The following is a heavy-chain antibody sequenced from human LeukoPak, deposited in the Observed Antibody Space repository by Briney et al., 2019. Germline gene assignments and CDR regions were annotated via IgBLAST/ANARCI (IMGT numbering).Heavy chain of an antibody. CDR3: ARDSSSWYWLDY. CDR2: ISSSSSYI. Sequence: GGSLRLSCAASGFTFSSYSMNWVRQAPGKGLEWVSSISSSSSYIYYADSVKGRFTISRDNAKNSLYLQMNSLRAEDTAVYCCARDSSSWYWLDYWGQGTLVTVSS. D-gene: IGHD6-13*01. CDR1: GFTFSSYS. J-gene: IGHJ4*02. V-gene: IGHV3-21*01.